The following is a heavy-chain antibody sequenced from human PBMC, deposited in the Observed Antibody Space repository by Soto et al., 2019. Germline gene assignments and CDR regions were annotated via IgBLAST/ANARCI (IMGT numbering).Heavy chain of an antibody. CDR1: GFTFNSYA. Sequence: QVQLVESGGGVVQPGRSLRLSCAASGFTFNSYAMNWVRQAPGKGLEWVSVISYDGSTEYYADSVRGRFTISRDNSKNTLYLQMNSLIAEDTAVFYCAIIWLDFVVVRIPSAWGGNDNWGQGTLVTVSS. D-gene: IGHD2-15*01. J-gene: IGHJ4*02. CDR3: AIIWLDFVVVRIPSAWGGNDN. CDR2: ISYDGSTE. V-gene: IGHV3-30-3*01.